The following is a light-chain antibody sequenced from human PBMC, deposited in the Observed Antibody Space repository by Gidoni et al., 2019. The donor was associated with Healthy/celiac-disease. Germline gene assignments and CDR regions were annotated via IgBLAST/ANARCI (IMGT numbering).Light chain of an antibody. J-gene: IGLJ2*01. CDR3: SSYTSSSTV. V-gene: IGLV2-14*01. CDR1: SSDVGGYNY. CDR2: DVS. Sequence: QSALTQPASVSGSPGQSITLSCTGTSSDVGGYNYVSWYQQHPGKAPNLMIYDVSNRPSGVSNRFSGSKSGNTASLTISGLQAEDEADYYCSSYTSSSTVFGGGTKLTVL.